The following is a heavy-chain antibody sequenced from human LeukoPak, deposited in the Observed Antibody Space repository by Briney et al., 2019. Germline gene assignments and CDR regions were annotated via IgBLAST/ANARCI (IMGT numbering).Heavy chain of an antibody. CDR3: AREGGSSSWFGYGMDV. V-gene: IGHV3-21*01. CDR1: GFTFSSYS. J-gene: IGHJ6*04. Sequence: PGGSLRLSCAASGFTFSSYSMNWVRQAPGKGLEWVSSISSSSSYIYYADSVKGRFTISRDNAKNSLYLQMNSLRAEDTAVYYCAREGGSSSWFGYGMDVWGKGTTVTVSS. CDR2: ISSSSSYI. D-gene: IGHD6-13*01.